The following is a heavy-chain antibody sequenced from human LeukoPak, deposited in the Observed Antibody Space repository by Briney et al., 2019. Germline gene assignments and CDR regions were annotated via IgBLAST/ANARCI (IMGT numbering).Heavy chain of an antibody. V-gene: IGHV3-30*19. CDR2: ISYDGSNK. Sequence: GGSLRLSCAASGFTFNSYGMNWVRQAPGKGLEWVAVISYDGSNKYADSVKGRFIISRDNSKNTLYLQMNSLRAEDTAVYYCARDRLLAAAGTRPDYWGQGTLVTVSS. J-gene: IGHJ4*02. CDR1: GFTFNSYG. CDR3: ARDRLLAAAGTRPDY. D-gene: IGHD6-13*01.